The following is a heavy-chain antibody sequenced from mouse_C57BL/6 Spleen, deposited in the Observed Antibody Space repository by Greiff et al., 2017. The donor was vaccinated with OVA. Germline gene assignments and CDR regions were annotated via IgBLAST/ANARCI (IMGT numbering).Heavy chain of an antibody. CDR2: IEPETGGT. CDR1: GYTFTDYE. Sequence: VQLQQSGAELVRPGASVTLSCKASGYTFTDYEMHWVKQTPVHGLEWIGAIEPETGGTAYNQKFKGKAILTADKSSSTAYMELRSLTSEDSAVYYCTKGYYAMDYWGQGTSVTVSS. V-gene: IGHV1-15*01. J-gene: IGHJ4*01. CDR3: TKGYYAMDY.